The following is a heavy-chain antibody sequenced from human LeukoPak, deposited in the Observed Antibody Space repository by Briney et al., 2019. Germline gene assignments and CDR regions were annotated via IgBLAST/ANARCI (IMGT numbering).Heavy chain of an antibody. CDR3: ARGGRYCSGGSCLTRVGFDY. D-gene: IGHD2-15*01. Sequence: KPSETLSLTCTVSGGSISSYYWSWIRQPAGKGLEWIGRIYTSGSTNYNPSLKSRVTISVDTSKNQFSLKLSSVTAADTAVYYCARGGRYCSGGSCLTRVGFDYWGQGTLVTVSS. V-gene: IGHV4-4*07. CDR2: IYTSGST. CDR1: GGSISSYY. J-gene: IGHJ4*02.